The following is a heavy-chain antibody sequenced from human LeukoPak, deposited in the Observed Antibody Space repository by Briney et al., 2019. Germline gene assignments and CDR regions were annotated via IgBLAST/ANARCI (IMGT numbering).Heavy chain of an antibody. CDR1: GFTFSSYA. D-gene: IGHD4-17*01. J-gene: IGHJ4*02. CDR2: ISGSGGST. CDR3: AKVALYGDYVLSYPTYPQPLYYFDY. Sequence: GGSLRLSCAASGFTFSSYAMSWVRQAPGKGLEWVSAISGSGGSTYYADSVKGRFTISRDNSKNTLYLQMNSLRAEDTAVYYCAKVALYGDYVLSYPTYPQPLYYFDYWGQGTLVTVSS. V-gene: IGHV3-23*01.